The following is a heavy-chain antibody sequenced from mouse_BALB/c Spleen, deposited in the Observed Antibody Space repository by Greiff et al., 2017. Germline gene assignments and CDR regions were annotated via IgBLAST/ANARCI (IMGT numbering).Heavy chain of an antibody. V-gene: IGHV3-8*02. J-gene: IGHJ4*01. CDR2: ISYSGST. CDR3: ARTDGYSYYYAMDY. Sequence: EVKLMESGPSLVKPSQTLSLTCSVTGDSITSGYWNWIRKFPGNKLEYMGYISYSGSTYYNPSLKSRISITRDTSKNQYYLQLNSVTTEDTATYYCARTDGYSYYYAMDYWGQGTSVTVSS. CDR1: GDSITSGY. D-gene: IGHD2-3*01.